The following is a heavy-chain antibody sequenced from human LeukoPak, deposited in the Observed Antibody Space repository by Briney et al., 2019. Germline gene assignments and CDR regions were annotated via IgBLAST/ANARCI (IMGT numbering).Heavy chain of an antibody. Sequence: GGSLRLSCAASGFTFSSYGVHWVRQAPGKGLEWVAFIRYDGSNKYYADSVKGRFTISRDNSKNTLYLQMNSLRAEDTAVYYCAKGVTMVRGGPIGYWGQGTLVTVSS. D-gene: IGHD3-10*01. CDR1: GFTFSSYG. J-gene: IGHJ4*02. CDR3: AKGVTMVRGGPIGY. CDR2: IRYDGSNK. V-gene: IGHV3-30*02.